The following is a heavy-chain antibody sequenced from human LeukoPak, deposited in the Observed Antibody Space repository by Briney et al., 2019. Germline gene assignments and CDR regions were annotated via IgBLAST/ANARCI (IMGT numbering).Heavy chain of an antibody. D-gene: IGHD3-3*01. CDR2: ISAYDGNT. CDR1: GYTFTSYG. J-gene: IGHJ3*02. Sequence: ASVKVSCKASGYTFTSYGISWVRQAPGQGLEWMGWISAYDGNTNYAQKLQGRVTMTTDTSTSTAYMELGSLRSDDTAVYYCARDGGWFWRTDHDAFDIWGQGTMVSVSS. CDR3: ARDGGWFWRTDHDAFDI. V-gene: IGHV1-18*01.